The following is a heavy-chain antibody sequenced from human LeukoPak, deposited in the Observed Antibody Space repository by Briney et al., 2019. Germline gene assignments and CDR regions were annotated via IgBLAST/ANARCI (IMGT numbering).Heavy chain of an antibody. CDR2: INPNSGGT. J-gene: IGHJ4*02. Sequence: ASVKVSCKASGYTFTGYYMHWVRQAPGQGLEWMGWINPNSGGTNYAQKFQGRVTMTRDTSISTAYMELSRLRSDDTAVYYCARAKPLYYDCVWGSYRYPYPFDYWGQGTLVTVSS. CDR3: ARAKPLYYDCVWGSYRYPYPFDY. D-gene: IGHD3-16*02. CDR1: GYTFTGYY. V-gene: IGHV1-2*02.